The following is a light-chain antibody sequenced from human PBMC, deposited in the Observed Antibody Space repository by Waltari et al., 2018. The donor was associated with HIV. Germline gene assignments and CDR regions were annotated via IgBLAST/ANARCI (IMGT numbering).Light chain of an antibody. V-gene: IGKV1-27*01. CDR2: AAS. CDR1: QGISNY. J-gene: IGKJ3*01. Sequence: DIQMTQFPSSLSASVGDRVTITCRASQGISNYLAWYQQQPGKVPTLLISAASALQSGVPSRLSGSGSGTDFTLTISSLQPEDVATYYCQKYNSPPFTFGPGTKVDIK. CDR3: QKYNSPPFT.